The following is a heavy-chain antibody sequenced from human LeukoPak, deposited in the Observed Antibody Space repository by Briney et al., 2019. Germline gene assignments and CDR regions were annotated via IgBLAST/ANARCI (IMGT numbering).Heavy chain of an antibody. V-gene: IGHV3-23*01. J-gene: IGHJ4*02. CDR3: AYTNHLTY. Sequence: GGSLRLSCAASGFTFSSYAMSWVRQAPGKGLEWVSAISGSGGSTYYADSVKGRFTISRDNSKNTLYLQMNYVRAGDTAIYYCAYTNHLTYWGQGTLVTVSS. D-gene: IGHD3-16*01. CDR1: GFTFSSYA. CDR2: ISGSGGST.